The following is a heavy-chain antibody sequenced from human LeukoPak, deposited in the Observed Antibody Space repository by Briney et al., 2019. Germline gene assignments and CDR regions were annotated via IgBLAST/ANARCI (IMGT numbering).Heavy chain of an antibody. J-gene: IGHJ6*03. D-gene: IGHD2-8*01. V-gene: IGHV3-7*01. CDR1: GFTVSSNS. CDR3: ARDNSGVYAIPGGRYYYYMDV. Sequence: GGSLRLSCTVSGFTVSSNSMSWVRQAPGKGLEWVANIKQDRSEKYYVDSVKGRFTISRDNAKNSLYLQMNSLRAEDTAVYYCARDNSGVYAIPGGRYYYYMDVWGKGTTVTVSS. CDR2: IKQDRSEK.